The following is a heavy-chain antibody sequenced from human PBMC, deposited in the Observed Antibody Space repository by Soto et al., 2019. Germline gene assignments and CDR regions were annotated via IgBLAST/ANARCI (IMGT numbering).Heavy chain of an antibody. Sequence: QVQLVQSGAEVKKPGASVKISCRASGYTFTNYYIHWVRQAPGQGLEWLGIINPSNPTGTSTNYAQRFQGRVTLTIDTSTSTVYMELSGLRSEDTDMFYCARDLAAAYHWGQGTLVIVSS. CDR1: GYTFTNYY. J-gene: IGHJ5*02. D-gene: IGHD6-13*01. CDR2: INPSNPTGTST. V-gene: IGHV1-46*01. CDR3: ARDLAAAYH.